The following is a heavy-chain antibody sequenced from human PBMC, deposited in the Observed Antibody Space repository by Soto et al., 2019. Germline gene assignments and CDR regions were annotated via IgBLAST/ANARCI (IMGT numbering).Heavy chain of an antibody. V-gene: IGHV3-23*01. D-gene: IGHD4-17*01. J-gene: IGHJ6*03. Sequence: EVQLLESGGGLVQPGGSLRLSCAVAGFTFSNFAMSWVRQAPGKALEWVSALSGSGGNIYYADSVKGRFTISRDNSKNTLYLQMNSLSAEDTAVYYCVKCPLRDLYYYYMDVWGKWTTVSVSS. CDR2: LSGSGGNI. CDR1: GFTFSNFA. CDR3: VKCPLRDLYYYYMDV.